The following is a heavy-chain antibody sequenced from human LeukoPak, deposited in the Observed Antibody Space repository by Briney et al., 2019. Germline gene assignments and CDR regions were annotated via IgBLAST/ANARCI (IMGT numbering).Heavy chain of an antibody. CDR2: INPDSGGT. D-gene: IGHD2-21*02. Sequence: GASVKVSCKASGYTFPAYYMHWVRPAPGQGLDWLGWINPDSGGTNYAQKFQGRVTMTRDPSISTAYMELSWLRSDDTAMYYCATSRAQTLAYCGGDCYSGFDYWGQGTLVSVSS. CDR3: ATSRAQTLAYCGGDCYSGFDY. J-gene: IGHJ4*02. V-gene: IGHV1-2*02. CDR1: GYTFPAYY.